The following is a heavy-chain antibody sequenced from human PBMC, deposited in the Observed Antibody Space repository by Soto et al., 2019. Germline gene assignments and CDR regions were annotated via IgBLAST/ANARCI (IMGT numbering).Heavy chain of an antibody. J-gene: IGHJ5*02. CDR1: GFTFRRHG. D-gene: IGHD4-4*01. Sequence: QAQLVESGGGVVQPGMSLRLSCEGSGFTFRRHGMHWVRQSPGKGLEWLAVIWYDGSEQYYADSVKGRFTISRDNSKNMLYLQLNTLTVEDTAVYYCARSSNHKVVDPWGQGTMVTVSP. CDR2: IWYDGSEQ. V-gene: IGHV3-33*03. CDR3: ARSSNHKVVDP.